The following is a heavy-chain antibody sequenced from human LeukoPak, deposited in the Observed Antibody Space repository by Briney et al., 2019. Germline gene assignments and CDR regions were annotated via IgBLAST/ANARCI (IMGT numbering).Heavy chain of an antibody. D-gene: IGHD2-2*01. CDR1: GGSFSGYY. J-gene: IGHJ3*02. CDR2: TNHSGST. V-gene: IGHV4-34*01. Sequence: PSETLSLTCAVYGGSFSGYYWSWIRQPPGKGLEWIGETNHSGSTNYNPSLKSRVTISVDTSKNQFSLKLSSVTAADTAVYYCARTDIVVVPADFDIWGQGTMVTVSS. CDR3: ARTDIVVVPADFDI.